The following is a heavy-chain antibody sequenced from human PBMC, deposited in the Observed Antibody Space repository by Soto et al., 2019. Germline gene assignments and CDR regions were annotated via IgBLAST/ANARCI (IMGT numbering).Heavy chain of an antibody. CDR2: IYYSGTT. D-gene: IGHD2-21*01. CDR1: GGSISSGGYY. CDR3: AASCVACGGFNYYGMDV. J-gene: IGHJ6*02. Sequence: QVQLQESGPGLVKPSQTLSLTCTVSGGSISSGGYYWYWIRQHPGKGLEWIGYIYYSGTTYYNPYLKSRVTISVDTSKNQVSLKLSSVTAADTAVYYCAASCVACGGFNYYGMDVWGQGTTVTVSS. V-gene: IGHV4-31*03.